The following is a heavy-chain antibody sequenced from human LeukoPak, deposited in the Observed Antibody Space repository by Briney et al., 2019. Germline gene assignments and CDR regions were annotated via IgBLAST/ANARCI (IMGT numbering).Heavy chain of an antibody. Sequence: ASVKVSCKASAYTFTSYDINWVRQGTGQGLEWMGWMDPNSGNTDYAQRFQGRVTITRNTSISTAYMELSSLRSEDTAVYYCARGNLWLAALDYWGQGTLVTVSS. V-gene: IGHV1-8*02. D-gene: IGHD6-19*01. CDR1: AYTFTSYD. CDR2: MDPNSGNT. J-gene: IGHJ4*02. CDR3: ARGNLWLAALDY.